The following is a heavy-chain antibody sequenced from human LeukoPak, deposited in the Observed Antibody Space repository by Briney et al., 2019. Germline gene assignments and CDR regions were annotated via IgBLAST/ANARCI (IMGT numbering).Heavy chain of an antibody. CDR2: ISYDGSNK. D-gene: IGHD6-13*01. CDR3: AKAAAASYYFDY. J-gene: IGHJ4*02. CDR1: GFTFNSYA. V-gene: IGHV3-30*04. Sequence: GGSLRLLCAASGFTFNSYAMHWVRHAPGKGLEGGADISYDGSNKYYADSVKGRFTISRDNSKNTLYLQMNSLRAEDTAAYYCAKAAAASYYFDYWGQGTLVTVSS.